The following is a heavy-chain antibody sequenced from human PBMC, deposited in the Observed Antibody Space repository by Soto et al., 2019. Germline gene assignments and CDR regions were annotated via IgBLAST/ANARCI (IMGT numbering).Heavy chain of an antibody. V-gene: IGHV3-48*02. D-gene: IGHD3-3*01. CDR3: ARDDFWSGYDYGLDV. Sequence: GSLRLSCAASGFTFSSYSMNWVRQAPGKGLEWVSYISSSSSTIYYADSVKGRFTISRDNAKNSLYLQMNSLRDEDTAVYYCARDDFWSGYDYGLDVSRQGTKVTFSS. CDR2: ISSSSSTI. CDR1: GFTFSSYS. J-gene: IGHJ6*02.